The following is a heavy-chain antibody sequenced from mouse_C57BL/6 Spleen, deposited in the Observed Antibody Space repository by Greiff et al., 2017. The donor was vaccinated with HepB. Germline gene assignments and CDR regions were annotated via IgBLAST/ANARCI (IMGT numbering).Heavy chain of an antibody. CDR3: TRDYYGSSYEYYYAMDY. CDR2: ISSGGDYI. J-gene: IGHJ4*01. V-gene: IGHV5-9-1*02. Sequence: EVQGVESGEGLVKPGGSLKLSCAASGFTFSSYAMSWVRQTPEKRLEWVAYISSGGDYIYYADTVKGRFTISRDNARNTLYLQMSSLKSEDTAMYYCTRDYYGSSYEYYYAMDYWGQGTSVTVSS. D-gene: IGHD1-1*01. CDR1: GFTFSSYA.